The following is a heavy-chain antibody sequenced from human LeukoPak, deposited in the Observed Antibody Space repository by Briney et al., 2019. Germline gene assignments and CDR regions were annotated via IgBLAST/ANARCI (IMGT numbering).Heavy chain of an antibody. V-gene: IGHV4-59*01. Sequence: PSETLSLTCTVSGGSISSYYWSWIRQPPGKGLEWIGYIYYSGSTNYNPSLQSRVTISVDTSKNQFSLKLSSVTAADTAVYYCARDSDSVHSPFNYWGQGTLVTVSS. D-gene: IGHD5/OR15-5a*01. J-gene: IGHJ4*02. CDR3: ARDSDSVHSPFNY. CDR2: IYYSGST. CDR1: GGSISSYY.